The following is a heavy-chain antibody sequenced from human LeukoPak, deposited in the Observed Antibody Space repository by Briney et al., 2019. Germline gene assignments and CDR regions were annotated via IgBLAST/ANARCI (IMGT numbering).Heavy chain of an antibody. Sequence: GGSLRLSCAASGFTFITYSMNWVRQAPGKGLEWISYIRSSGSAKYYADSVKGRFTISRDDAKNSLYLQMNSLRDEDTAVYYCARDSLRYDYWGQGTLVTVSS. CDR2: IRSSGSAK. V-gene: IGHV3-48*02. CDR1: GFTFITYS. J-gene: IGHJ4*02. CDR3: ARDSLRYDY.